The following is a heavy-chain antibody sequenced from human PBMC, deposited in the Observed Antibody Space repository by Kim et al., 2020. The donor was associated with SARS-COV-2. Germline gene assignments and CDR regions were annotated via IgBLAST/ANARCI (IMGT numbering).Heavy chain of an antibody. CDR3: ASDRRYYGSGSYYPSDY. V-gene: IGHV1-18*04. J-gene: IGHJ4*02. Sequence: ASVKVSCKASGYTFTSYGISWVRQAPGQWLEWMGWISAYNGNTNYAQKLQGRVTMTTDTSTSTAYMELRSLRSDDTAVYYCASDRRYYGSGSYYPSDYWGQGTLVTVSS. CDR1: GYTFTSYG. D-gene: IGHD3-10*01. CDR2: ISAYNGNT.